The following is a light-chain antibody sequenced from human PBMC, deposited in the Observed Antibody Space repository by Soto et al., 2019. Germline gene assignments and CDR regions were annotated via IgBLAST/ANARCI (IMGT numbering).Light chain of an antibody. Sequence: QSVLTQPPSVSAAPGQKVTISCSGSSSNIGNNYVSWYQQLPGKAXXXLXXXXNKXPSGIPDRISGSKSGTSDTLDITGLQTGDEADFYCGTWDSTRSGGVFGTGTKVTVL. CDR1: SSNIGNNY. J-gene: IGLJ1*01. V-gene: IGLV1-51*01. CDR3: GTWDSTRSGGV. CDR2: XXN.